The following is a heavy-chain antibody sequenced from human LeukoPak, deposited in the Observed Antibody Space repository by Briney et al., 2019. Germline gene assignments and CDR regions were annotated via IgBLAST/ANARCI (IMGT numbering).Heavy chain of an antibody. J-gene: IGHJ4*02. CDR1: GFTFSSYS. Sequence: HPGGSLRLSCAASGFTFSSYSMNWVRQAPGKGLEWVAFMRYDGSNKYYADSVKGRFTISRDNSKNTLYLQMNSLRAEDTAVYYCAKAGLRGRGGYSYGYTDYWGQGTLVTVSS. V-gene: IGHV3-30*02. D-gene: IGHD5-18*01. CDR2: MRYDGSNK. CDR3: AKAGLRGRGGYSYGYTDY.